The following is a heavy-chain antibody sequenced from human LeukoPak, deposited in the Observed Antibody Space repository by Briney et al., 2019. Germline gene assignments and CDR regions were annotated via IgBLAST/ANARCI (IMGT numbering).Heavy chain of an antibody. CDR3: ARQAVAAVGMDV. V-gene: IGHV4-59*08. D-gene: IGHD6-19*01. Sequence: PSETLSLTCTVSGGSISSYYWSWIRQPPRKGLEWIGYIYYSGSTNYNPSLKSRVTISVDTSKNQFSLKLSSVTAADTAVYYCARQAVAAVGMDVWGQGTTVTVSS. CDR1: GGSISSYY. J-gene: IGHJ6*02. CDR2: IYYSGST.